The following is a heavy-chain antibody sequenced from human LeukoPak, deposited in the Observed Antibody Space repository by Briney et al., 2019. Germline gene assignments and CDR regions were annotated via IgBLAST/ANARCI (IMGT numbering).Heavy chain of an antibody. D-gene: IGHD3-3*01. CDR3: ARVVNGWSGYHGWFDP. Sequence: PSETLSLTCTVSGGSISSYYWSWIRQPAGKGLEWIGRIYTSGSTNYNPSLKSRVTMSVDTSKNQFFLKLSSVTAADTAVYYCARVVNGWSGYHGWFDPWGQGTLVTVSS. CDR1: GGSISSYY. J-gene: IGHJ5*02. CDR2: IYTSGST. V-gene: IGHV4-4*07.